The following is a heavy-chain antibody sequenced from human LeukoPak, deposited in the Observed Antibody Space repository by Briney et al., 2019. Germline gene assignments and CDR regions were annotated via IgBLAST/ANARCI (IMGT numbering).Heavy chain of an antibody. Sequence: KPGGSLRLSCAASGFTFSSYSMNWVRQAPGKGLEWVSSISSSSSYIYYADSVKGRFTISRDNAKNSLYLQMNSLRAEDTAVYYCARLRGGVDTAMAQPFDYWGQGTLVTVSS. D-gene: IGHD5-18*01. J-gene: IGHJ4*02. CDR3: ARLRGGVDTAMAQPFDY. CDR1: GFTFSSYS. CDR2: ISSSSSYI. V-gene: IGHV3-21*01.